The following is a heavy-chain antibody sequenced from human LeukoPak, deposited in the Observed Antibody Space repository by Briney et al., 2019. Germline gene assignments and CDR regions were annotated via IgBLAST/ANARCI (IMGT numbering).Heavy chain of an antibody. J-gene: IGHJ6*02. CDR1: GGTFRGYV. D-gene: IGHD1-26*01. CDR2: IIPIFGTA. V-gene: IGHV1-69*13. CDR3: ASRKESWEGYYYGMDV. Sequence: GASVKVSSRASGGTFRGYVISGVRQAPGQGLKWRGGIIPIFGTANYAQKFQGRVTITADESTSTAYMELSSLRSEDTAVYYCASRKESWEGYYYGMDVWGQGTTVTVSS.